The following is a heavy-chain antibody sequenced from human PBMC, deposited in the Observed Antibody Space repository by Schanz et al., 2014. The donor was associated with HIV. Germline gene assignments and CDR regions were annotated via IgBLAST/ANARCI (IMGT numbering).Heavy chain of an antibody. V-gene: IGHV3-30*03. J-gene: IGHJ6*02. Sequence: QGQLVESGGGVVQPGRSLRLSCAASGFSFSDFALHWVRQAPGKGLEWVAVISYDGVNKHFADSVKGRFTISRDNSKNTLSLQMKSLRAEDTAMYYCARDRHYYDSKYLGKGNYYYYYGMDVWGQGTTVTAS. CDR1: GFSFSDFA. CDR3: ARDRHYYDSKYLGKGNYYYYYGMDV. D-gene: IGHD3-22*01. CDR2: ISYDGVNK.